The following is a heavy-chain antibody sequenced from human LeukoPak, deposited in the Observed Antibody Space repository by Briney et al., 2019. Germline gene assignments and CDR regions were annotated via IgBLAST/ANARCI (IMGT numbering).Heavy chain of an antibody. CDR2: IRYDGSNK. CDR1: GFTFSSYG. Sequence: HPGGSLRLSCAASGFTFSSYGMHWVRQAPGKGLEWVAFIRYDGSNKYYADSVKGRFTISRDNSKNTLYLQMNSLRAEDTAVYYCAKDPWQRDAFDIWGQGTMVTVSS. CDR3: AKDPWQRDAFDI. J-gene: IGHJ3*02. D-gene: IGHD6-25*01. V-gene: IGHV3-30*02.